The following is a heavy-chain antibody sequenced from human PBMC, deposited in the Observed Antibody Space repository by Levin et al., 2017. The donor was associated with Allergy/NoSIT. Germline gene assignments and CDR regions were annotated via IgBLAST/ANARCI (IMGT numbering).Heavy chain of an antibody. Sequence: GASVKVSCKGSGYSFTSYWIGWVRQMPGKGLEWMGIIYPGDSDTRYSPSFQGQVTISADKSISTAYLQWSSLKASDTAMYYCAREDSSGWYENDYWGQGTLVTASS. D-gene: IGHD6-19*01. CDR3: AREDSSGWYENDY. V-gene: IGHV5-51*01. J-gene: IGHJ4*02. CDR1: GYSFTSYW. CDR2: IYPGDSDT.